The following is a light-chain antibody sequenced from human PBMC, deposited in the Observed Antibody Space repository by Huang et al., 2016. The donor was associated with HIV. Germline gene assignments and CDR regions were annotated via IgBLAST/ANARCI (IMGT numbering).Light chain of an antibody. Sequence: ERVLTQSPVTLSASPGERATLSCRASQGVSSNLAWYQQKPGQAPRLLIHDASTRASDIPSRFRGSGSDIEFTLTISSLQSEDSAVYYCQHYNNWPRTFGQGTKLEIK. CDR2: DAS. CDR3: QHYNNWPRT. V-gene: IGKV3-15*01. J-gene: IGKJ2*01. CDR1: QGVSSN.